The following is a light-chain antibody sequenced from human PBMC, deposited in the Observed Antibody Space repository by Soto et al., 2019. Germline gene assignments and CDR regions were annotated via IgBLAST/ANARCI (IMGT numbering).Light chain of an antibody. V-gene: IGKV1-5*01. J-gene: IGKJ1*01. CDR2: GAS. Sequence: DIQMTQSPSSLSASVGDRVTITCRASQSISSHLNWYQQKPGKAPNLLISGASTLEEGVPSRFRGSGSGTEFTLTITSLQTDDFATYYCQQYITYSTFGQGTRVEIE. CDR3: QQYITYST. CDR1: QSISSH.